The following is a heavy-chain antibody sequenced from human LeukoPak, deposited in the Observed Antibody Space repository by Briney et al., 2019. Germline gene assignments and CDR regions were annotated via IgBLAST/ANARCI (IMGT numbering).Heavy chain of an antibody. CDR3: ARTLSIAALPADY. Sequence: ASVKVSCKASGYTFTGYYMHWVRQAPGQGLEWMGWINPNSGGTNYAQKFQGRVTMTRDTSISTAYMELSRLRSDDTAVYYCARTLSIAALPADYWAREPWSPSPQ. CDR2: INPNSGGT. CDR1: GYTFTGYY. D-gene: IGHD6-6*01. V-gene: IGHV1-2*02. J-gene: IGHJ4*02.